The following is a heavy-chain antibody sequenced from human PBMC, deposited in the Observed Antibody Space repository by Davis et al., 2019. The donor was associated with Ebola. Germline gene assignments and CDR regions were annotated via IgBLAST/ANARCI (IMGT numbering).Heavy chain of an antibody. J-gene: IGHJ4*02. V-gene: IGHV3-30-3*01. CDR1: GFTINRFA. Sequence: PGGSLRLSCAASGFTINRFAMHWVRQAPDKGFEWVAVIAYDGSNIYYADSVKGRFTISRDTSRNTVYLQMNSLRPEDTAVYHCARGFQGIINHLDNWGQGTLVTVSS. D-gene: IGHD3-16*02. CDR3: ARGFQGIINHLDN. CDR2: IAYDGSNI.